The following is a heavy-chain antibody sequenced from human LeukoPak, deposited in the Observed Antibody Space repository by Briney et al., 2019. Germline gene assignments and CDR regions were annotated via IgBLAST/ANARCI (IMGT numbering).Heavy chain of an antibody. CDR2: IYHSGST. Sequence: SETLSLTCTVSGYSISSGYYWGWIRQPPGKGLEWIGSIYHSGSTYYNPSLKSRVTISVDTSKNQFSLKLSSVTAADTAVYYCVRGGGMATVYDVWGQGTMVTVSS. D-gene: IGHD5-24*01. J-gene: IGHJ3*01. CDR3: VRGGGMATVYDV. V-gene: IGHV4-38-2*02. CDR1: GYSISSGYY.